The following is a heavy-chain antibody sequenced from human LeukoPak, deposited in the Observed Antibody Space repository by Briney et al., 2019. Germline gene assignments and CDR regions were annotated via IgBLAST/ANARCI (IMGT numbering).Heavy chain of an antibody. J-gene: IGHJ5*02. CDR2: FSGSGGST. Sequence: GGPRRLSCGASVFTFSSYALSGVGRPPGRGLGGWAAFSGSGGSTYYADAVKGRFTISRDNSKNTLYLQMNSLRAEDTAVYYCAKDPNSSGWYLNWFVPWGQGTLVTVS. CDR1: VFTFSSYA. V-gene: IGHV3-23*01. D-gene: IGHD6-19*01. CDR3: AKDPNSSGWYLNWFVP.